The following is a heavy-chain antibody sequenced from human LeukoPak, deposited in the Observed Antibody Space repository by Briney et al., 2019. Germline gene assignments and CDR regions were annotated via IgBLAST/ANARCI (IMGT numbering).Heavy chain of an antibody. CDR2: ISSSSSYI. J-gene: IGHJ5*02. CDR3: ARGAGECSGGSCYVINWFDP. V-gene: IGHV3-21*01. D-gene: IGHD2-15*01. Sequence: GGSLSLSCAASGFTFSSYSMNWVRQAPGKGLEWVSSISSSSSYIYYADSVKGRFTISRDNAKNSLYLQMNSLRAEDTAVYYCARGAGECSGGSCYVINWFDPWGQGTLVTVSS. CDR1: GFTFSSYS.